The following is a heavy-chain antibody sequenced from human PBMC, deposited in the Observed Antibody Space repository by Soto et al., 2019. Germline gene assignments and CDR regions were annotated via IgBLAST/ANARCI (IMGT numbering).Heavy chain of an antibody. CDR1: GFTFSSYG. D-gene: IGHD2-2*01. J-gene: IGHJ6*02. CDR2: ISYDGSNK. V-gene: IGHV3-30*18. Sequence: QVQLVESGGGVVQPGRSLRLSCAASGFTFSSYGMHWVRQAPGKGLEWVAVISYDGSNKYYADSVKGRFTISRDNSTNTLYLQMNSLRAEDTAVYYCAKDLWVVPAAQAAYYYYYGMDVWGQGTTVTVSS. CDR3: AKDLWVVPAAQAAYYYYYGMDV.